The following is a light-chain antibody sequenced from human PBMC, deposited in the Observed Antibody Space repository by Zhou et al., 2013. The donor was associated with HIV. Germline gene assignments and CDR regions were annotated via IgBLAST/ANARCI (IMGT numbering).Light chain of an antibody. CDR2: AAS. CDR3: QQLNSYPIT. J-gene: IGKJ5*01. CDR1: QGISNH. V-gene: IGKV1-9*01. Sequence: DIQLTQSPSFLSASVGDRVTITCRASQGISNHLTWYQQKVGKAPKLLIYAASTLQSGVPLRFGGSGSGTEFTLTISSLQPEDFATYYCQQLNSYPITFGQGTRLEI.